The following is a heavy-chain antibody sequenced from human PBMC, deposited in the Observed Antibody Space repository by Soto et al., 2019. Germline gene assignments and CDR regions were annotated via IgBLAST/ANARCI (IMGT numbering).Heavy chain of an antibody. J-gene: IGHJ4*02. CDR2: IYYSGST. CDR1: GGSISSYY. Sequence: QVQLQESGPGLVKPSETLSLTCTVSGGSISSYYWSWIRQPPGKGLEWIGYIYYSGSTNYNPSLKSRVTISVDTSKNQFSLKLSSVTAADTAVYYCESMQWPRTFDYWGQGTLVTVSS. D-gene: IGHD6-19*01. V-gene: IGHV4-59*01. CDR3: ESMQWPRTFDY.